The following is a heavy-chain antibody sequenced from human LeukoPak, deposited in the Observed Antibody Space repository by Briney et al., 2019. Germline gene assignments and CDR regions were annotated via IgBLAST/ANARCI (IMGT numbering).Heavy chain of an antibody. Sequence: PSETLSLTCTVSGGSISSYYWSWIRQPAGKGLEWIGRIYTSGSTNYNPSLKSRVTMSVDTSKNQFSLKLSSVTAADTAVYYCARGVWIAAAGKPENNLDYWGQGTLVTVSS. CDR1: GGSISSYY. CDR3: ARGVWIAAAGKPENNLDY. J-gene: IGHJ4*02. CDR2: IYTSGST. D-gene: IGHD6-13*01. V-gene: IGHV4-4*07.